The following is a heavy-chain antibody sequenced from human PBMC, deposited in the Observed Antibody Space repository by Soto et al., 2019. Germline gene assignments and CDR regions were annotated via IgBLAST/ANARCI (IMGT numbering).Heavy chain of an antibody. J-gene: IGHJ6*02. Sequence: GGSLRLSCAASGFTVSSNYMSWVRQAPGKGLEWVSVIYSGGSTYYADSVKGRFTISRDNSKNTLYLQMNSLRAEDTAVYYCARDYCGGDCYFGGNYYGMDVWGQGTTVTVSS. CDR1: GFTVSSNY. CDR2: IYSGGST. D-gene: IGHD2-21*02. CDR3: ARDYCGGDCYFGGNYYGMDV. V-gene: IGHV3-66*01.